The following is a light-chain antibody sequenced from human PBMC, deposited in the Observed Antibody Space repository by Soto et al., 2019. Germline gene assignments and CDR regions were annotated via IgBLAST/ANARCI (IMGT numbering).Light chain of an antibody. Sequence: EIVMTQSPATLSVSPGERATLSCRASQSVSSNLAWYQQKPGQAPRLLIYDASTRATGIPARFSGRGSGTEFTITIRSLKSEDFAVYYCQQYDKWPPWTFGQGTKVEIK. J-gene: IGKJ1*01. CDR3: QQYDKWPPWT. V-gene: IGKV3-15*01. CDR1: QSVSSN. CDR2: DAS.